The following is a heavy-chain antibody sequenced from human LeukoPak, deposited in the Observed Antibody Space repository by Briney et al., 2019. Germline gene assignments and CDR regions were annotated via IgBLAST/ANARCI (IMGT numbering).Heavy chain of an antibody. J-gene: IGHJ4*02. CDR2: IYYSGNT. CDR3: ARVQTGYSPFDY. CDR1: GGSISPYY. V-gene: IGHV4-59*01. D-gene: IGHD3-9*01. Sequence: SETLSLTCTVSGGSISPYYWSWIRQPPGKGLEWGGYIYYSGNTNYNPSLKSRVTISVDTSKNQFSLNMSSVTAADTAVYYCARVQTGYSPFDYWGQGTLVTVSS.